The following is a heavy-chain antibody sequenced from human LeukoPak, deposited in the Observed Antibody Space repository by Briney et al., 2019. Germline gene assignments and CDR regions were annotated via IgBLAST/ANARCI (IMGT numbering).Heavy chain of an antibody. CDR3: ASPLYNWNDGLRAFDI. CDR2: INPNSGGT. Sequence: ASVKVSCKASGYTFTGYYMHWVRQAPGQGLEWMGWINPNSGGTNYAQKFQGRVTMTRETSISTAYMELSRLRSDDTAVYYCASPLYNWNDGLRAFDIWGQGTMVTVSS. D-gene: IGHD1-20*01. J-gene: IGHJ3*02. CDR1: GYTFTGYY. V-gene: IGHV1-2*02.